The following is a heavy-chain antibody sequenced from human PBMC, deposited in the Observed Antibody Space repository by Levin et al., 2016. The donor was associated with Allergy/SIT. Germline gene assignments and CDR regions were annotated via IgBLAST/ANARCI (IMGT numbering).Heavy chain of an antibody. CDR1: GYSFNAYY. CDR3: ARDDRFSSTNGLDM. Sequence: ASVKVSCKASGYSFNAYYIHWVRQAPGQGLEWMGWMNPSSGGTNYAQKIQGRVTMTRDASISTAFMELSELTPDDTAVYYCARDDRFSSTNGLDMWGQGTMVTVSS. D-gene: IGHD2-8*01. J-gene: IGHJ3*02. V-gene: IGHV1-2*02. CDR2: MNPSSGGT.